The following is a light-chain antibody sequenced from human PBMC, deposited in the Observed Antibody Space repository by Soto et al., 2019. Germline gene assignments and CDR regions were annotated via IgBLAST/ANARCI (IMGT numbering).Light chain of an antibody. J-gene: IGKJ5*01. CDR2: GIS. V-gene: IGKV3-15*01. Sequence: EMVMTQSPAILSVSPGESATLSCRASQSVNSNYLAWFQQHPGQPPRLLIYGISTRATGIPARFSGSGSGTEFSLTISGLQSEDFAVYYCKQYSKWPITFGQGTRLEIK. CDR1: QSVNSN. CDR3: KQYSKWPIT.